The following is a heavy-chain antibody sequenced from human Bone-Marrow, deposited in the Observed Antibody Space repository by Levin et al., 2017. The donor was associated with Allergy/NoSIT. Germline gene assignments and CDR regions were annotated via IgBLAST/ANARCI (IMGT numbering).Heavy chain of an antibody. CDR1: GYSFSIYW. V-gene: IGHV5-51*01. CDR2: IYPDDSDT. Sequence: KYGESLKISCQGSGYSFSIYWIGWVRQMPGKGLEWMGIIYPDDSDTRYSPSLQGQVTISADKSTSTAYLQWNSLKASDTAMYYCARRMYYYDSSGYYFYFDYWGQGTLVTVSS. D-gene: IGHD3-22*01. J-gene: IGHJ4*02. CDR3: ARRMYYYDSSGYYFYFDY.